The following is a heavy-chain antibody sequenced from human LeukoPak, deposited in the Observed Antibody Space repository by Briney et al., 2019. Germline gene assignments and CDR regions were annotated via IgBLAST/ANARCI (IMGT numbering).Heavy chain of an antibody. CDR3: ARFDLQQLVYFDY. Sequence: GGSLRLSCAASGFTFSSYWMSWVRQAPGKGLEWVANIKQDGSEKYYVDSVKGRFTISRDNAKNSLYLQMNSLRAEDTAVYYCARFDLQQLVYFDYWGQETLVTVSS. CDR1: GFTFSSYW. D-gene: IGHD6-13*01. CDR2: IKQDGSEK. V-gene: IGHV3-7*01. J-gene: IGHJ4*02.